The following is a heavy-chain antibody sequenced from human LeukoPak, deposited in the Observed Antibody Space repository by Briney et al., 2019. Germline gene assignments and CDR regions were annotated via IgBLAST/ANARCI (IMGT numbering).Heavy chain of an antibody. CDR1: GLTFSSYW. CDR2: IEQDGSDK. Sequence: GGSLRLSCGASGLTFSSYWMSWVRQAPGKGLEWVANIEQDGSDKYYVDSVVGRFTISRDNAQNLLYLHMNSLRAEDTGVYYCAKSGGFFDTWGQGTLVTVSS. V-gene: IGHV3-7*01. J-gene: IGHJ4*02. CDR3: AKSGGFFDT. D-gene: IGHD1-26*01.